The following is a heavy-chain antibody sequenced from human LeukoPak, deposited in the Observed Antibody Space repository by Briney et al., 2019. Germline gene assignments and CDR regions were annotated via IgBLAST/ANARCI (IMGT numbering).Heavy chain of an antibody. D-gene: IGHD2-2*01. CDR2: ISGSGGST. J-gene: IGHJ4*02. CDR3: AKEIRDYCSSTSCYFDY. V-gene: IGHV3-23*01. Sequence: GGSLRLSCVVAVFTFSNHWMSWVRQAPGKGLEWVSAISGSGGSTYYADSVKGRFTISRDNSKNTLYLQMNSLRAEDTAVYYCAKEIRDYCSSTSCYFDYWGQGTLVTVSS. CDR1: VFTFSNHW.